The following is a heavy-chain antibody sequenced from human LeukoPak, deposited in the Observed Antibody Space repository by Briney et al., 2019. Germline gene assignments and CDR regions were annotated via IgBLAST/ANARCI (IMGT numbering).Heavy chain of an antibody. CDR3: ARRDYDILTGYYIDDY. CDR2: MNPNSGNT. V-gene: IGHV1-8*03. Sequence: ASVKVSCKASGYTFTSYDINWVRQATGQGLEWMGWMNPNSGNTGYAQKFQGRVTITRNTSISTAYMELSSLRSEDTAVCYCARRDYDILTGYYIDDYWGQGTLVTVSS. D-gene: IGHD3-9*01. J-gene: IGHJ4*02. CDR1: GYTFTSYD.